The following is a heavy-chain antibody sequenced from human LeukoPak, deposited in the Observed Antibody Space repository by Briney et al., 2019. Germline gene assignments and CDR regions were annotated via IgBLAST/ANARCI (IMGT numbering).Heavy chain of an antibody. CDR2: INHSGST. D-gene: IGHD3/OR15-3a*01. CDR3: ARQTGSGLFILP. J-gene: IGHJ4*02. CDR1: GGSFIGFH. V-gene: IGHV4-34*01. Sequence: SETLSLTCAVYGGSFIGFHWNWIRQAPGKGLEWIGDINHSGSTNYNPSLTSRVTISVDPSKNQFSLNLSSVTAADTAVYYCARQTGSGLFILPGGQGTLVTVSS.